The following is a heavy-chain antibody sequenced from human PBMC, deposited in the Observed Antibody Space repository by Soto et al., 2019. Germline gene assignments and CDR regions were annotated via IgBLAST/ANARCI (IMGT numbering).Heavy chain of an antibody. CDR2: IIPIFGTA. CDR3: GSVTYGGNGGGWFDP. CDR1: GYTFSSYH. Sequence: SVKVSCKASGYTFSSYHISWVRQAPGQGLEWMGGIIPIFGTANYAQKFQGRVTITADESTSTAYMELSSLRSEDTAVYYCGSVTYGGNGGGWFDPWGQGTLVTVSS. V-gene: IGHV1-69*13. D-gene: IGHD4-17*01. J-gene: IGHJ5*02.